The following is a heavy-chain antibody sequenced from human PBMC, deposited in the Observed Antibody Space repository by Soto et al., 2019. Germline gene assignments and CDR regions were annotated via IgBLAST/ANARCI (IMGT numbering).Heavy chain of an antibody. CDR3: AKTGGLVVIPWLNT. V-gene: IGHV3-23*01. J-gene: IGHJ5*02. Sequence: GGSLRLSCVASGFTFSSYAMSWVRQAPGKGLEWVSAISGSGGSTYYADSVKGRFTISRDNSKNTLYLQMNSLRAEDTAVYYCAKTGGLVVIPWLNTWGQGTLVTVSS. D-gene: IGHD3-22*01. CDR1: GFTFSSYA. CDR2: ISGSGGST.